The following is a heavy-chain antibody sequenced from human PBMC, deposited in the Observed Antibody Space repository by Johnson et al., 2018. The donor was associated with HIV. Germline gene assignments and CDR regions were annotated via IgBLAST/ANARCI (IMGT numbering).Heavy chain of an antibody. D-gene: IGHD3-10*01. V-gene: IGHV3-15*01. CDR3: TTMSALWFGDIHVFGDGFDI. J-gene: IGHJ3*02. CDR1: GFTFSDHY. Sequence: VQLVESGGGLVQPGGSLRLSCAASGFTFSDHYMDWVRQAPGKGLEWVGRVKSKTDGGTIDYAAAVTGRFIISRDDSKNTLYLQMNGLKTEDTAMYYCTTMSALWFGDIHVFGDGFDIWGQGTMVTVSS. CDR2: VKSKTDGGTI.